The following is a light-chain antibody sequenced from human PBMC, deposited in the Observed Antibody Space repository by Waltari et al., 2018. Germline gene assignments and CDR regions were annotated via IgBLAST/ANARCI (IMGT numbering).Light chain of an antibody. CDR2: DAS. J-gene: IGKJ2*01. Sequence: EIVLTQSPATLSLSPGERATLSCRTSQSVRSYLAWYQQKPGQAPRLLIYDASNRASGIPAWCSGSGSGTDFSLSISSLEPEDFAVYYWQQYYSIPYTFGQGTKLEIK. CDR3: QQYYSIPYT. CDR1: QSVRSY. V-gene: IGKV3-11*01.